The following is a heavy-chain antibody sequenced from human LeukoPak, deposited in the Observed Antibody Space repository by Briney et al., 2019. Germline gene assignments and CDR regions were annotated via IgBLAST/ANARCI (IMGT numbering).Heavy chain of an antibody. J-gene: IGHJ4*02. Sequence: GASVEVSCEASGGTFSSYAISWVRQAPGQGLEWMGRIIPIFGIANYAQKFQGRVTITADKSTSTAYMELSSLRSEDTAVYYCANYPALDCSGGSCYYFDYWGQGTLVTVSS. CDR3: ANYPALDCSGGSCYYFDY. CDR1: GGTFSSYA. D-gene: IGHD2-15*01. CDR2: IIPIFGIA. V-gene: IGHV1-69*04.